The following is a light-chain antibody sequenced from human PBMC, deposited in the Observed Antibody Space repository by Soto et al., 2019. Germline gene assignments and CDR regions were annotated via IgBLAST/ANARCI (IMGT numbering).Light chain of an antibody. CDR3: CSYAGSYTLEV. Sequence: QAVLTQPRSVSGSPGQSVTISCTGTSRDVGSYDYVSWYQHHPGTGPKLLIYDVTERPSGVPHRFSGSKSGNTASLTISGLQADDDGDYYCCSYAGSYTLEVFGGGTQLTAL. J-gene: IGLJ2*01. CDR1: SRDVGSYDY. V-gene: IGLV2-11*01. CDR2: DVT.